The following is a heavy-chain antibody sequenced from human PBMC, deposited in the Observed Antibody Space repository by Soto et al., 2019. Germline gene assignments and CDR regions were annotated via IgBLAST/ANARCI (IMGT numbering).Heavy chain of an antibody. Sequence: GGSLRLSCAASGFTFSSYSMNWVRQAPGKGLEWVSSISSSSSYIYYADSVKGRFTISRDNAKNSLYLQMNSLRAEDTAVYYCAREFPTYYDFWSGRDNYYYYYMDVWGKGTTVTVSS. V-gene: IGHV3-21*01. D-gene: IGHD3-3*01. J-gene: IGHJ6*03. CDR1: GFTFSSYS. CDR3: AREFPTYYDFWSGRDNYYYYYMDV. CDR2: ISSSSSYI.